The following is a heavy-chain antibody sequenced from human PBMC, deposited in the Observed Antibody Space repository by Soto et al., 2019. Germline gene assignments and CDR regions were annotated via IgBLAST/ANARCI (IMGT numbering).Heavy chain of an antibody. V-gene: IGHV4-34*01. Sequence: QVQLQQWGAGLLKPSETLSLTCAVYGGSFSGYYWSWIRQPPGKGLEWIGEINHSGSTNYNPSLKRRVTISVDTSKNQFSLKLSSVTAADTAVYYCARDNCSGGSCYSGRTNFDYWGQGTLVTVSS. D-gene: IGHD2-15*01. J-gene: IGHJ4*02. CDR3: ARDNCSGGSCYSGRTNFDY. CDR1: GGSFSGYY. CDR2: INHSGST.